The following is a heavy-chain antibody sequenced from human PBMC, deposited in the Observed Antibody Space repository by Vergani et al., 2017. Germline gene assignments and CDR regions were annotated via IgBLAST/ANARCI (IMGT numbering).Heavy chain of an antibody. CDR2: IYHSGGA. D-gene: IGHD5-18*01. CDR1: GGSITSSSYY. J-gene: IGHJ4*02. Sequence: QLHLQESGPGLVKPSETLSLTCTVSGGSITSSSYYWGWIRQPPGKGLDWIGNIYHSGGAYYNPSLKGRVTISVDTSKNQFSLEVTSVTAADTAIYFCARHLSGYSYGVFDCWGQGREVTVSS. CDR3: ARHLSGYSYGVFDC. V-gene: IGHV4-39*01.